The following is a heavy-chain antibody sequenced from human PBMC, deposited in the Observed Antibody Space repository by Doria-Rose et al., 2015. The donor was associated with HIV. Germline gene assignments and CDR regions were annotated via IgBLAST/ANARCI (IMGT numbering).Heavy chain of an antibody. CDR3: VMMPHY. CDR1: ISSDNY. V-gene: IGHV4-38-2*01. CDR2: YYSSGRT. J-gene: IGHJ4*02. Sequence: ISSDNYWGWIRQPPGKGLEWIGSYYSSGRTYYNPSLKSRVTISADTSKNQLSLNLSSLTAADTAVYYCVMMPHYWGQGTLVTVSS. D-gene: IGHD3-16*01.